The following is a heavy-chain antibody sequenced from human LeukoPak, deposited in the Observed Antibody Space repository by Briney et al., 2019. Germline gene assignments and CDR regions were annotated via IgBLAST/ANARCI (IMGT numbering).Heavy chain of an antibody. D-gene: IGHD3-16*01. J-gene: IGHJ4*02. Sequence: GGSLRLSCAASGFSISNYWMNWVRQAPGKGLEWVANIKQDGSEKNYVDSVKGRFTVSRDNAQNSLYLQMNSLRVEDTAVYYCASGHYDYVWGSISPTNYFDNWGQGTLVTVSS. V-gene: IGHV3-7*01. CDR2: IKQDGSEK. CDR3: ASGHYDYVWGSISPTNYFDN. CDR1: GFSISNYW.